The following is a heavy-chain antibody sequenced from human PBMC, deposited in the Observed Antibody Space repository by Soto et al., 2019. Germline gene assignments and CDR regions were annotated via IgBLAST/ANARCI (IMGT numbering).Heavy chain of an antibody. D-gene: IGHD6-6*01. Sequence: EAQLLESGGDWAQPGGSLRLSCAASGFTFSSHGMSWVRQAPGKGLEWIAGLSRGGGTTYYADSVKGRFTISRDNSKNNLDLIMNSLKVEATALYYCAKDGQYRTDGFDVWGQGTMVTVSS. CDR1: GFTFSSHG. J-gene: IGHJ3*01. CDR3: AKDGQYRTDGFDV. V-gene: IGHV3-23*01. CDR2: LSRGGGTT.